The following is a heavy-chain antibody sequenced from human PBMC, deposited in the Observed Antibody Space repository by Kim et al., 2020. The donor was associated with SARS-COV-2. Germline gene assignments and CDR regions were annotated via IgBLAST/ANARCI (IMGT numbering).Heavy chain of an antibody. CDR3: TTGVLPYI. D-gene: IGHD3-3*02. J-gene: IGHJ3*02. V-gene: IGHV3-15*01. Sequence: GGTTDYAAPVKGRFTISRDDSKNTLYLQMNSLKTEDTAVYYCTTGVLPYIWGQGTMVTVSS. CDR2: GGTT.